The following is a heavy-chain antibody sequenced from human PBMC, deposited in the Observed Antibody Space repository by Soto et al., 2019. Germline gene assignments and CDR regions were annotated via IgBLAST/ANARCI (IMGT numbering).Heavy chain of an antibody. CDR3: ARVSGSYYAY. CDR2: ISYSGST. V-gene: IGHV4-61*01. J-gene: IGHJ4*02. Sequence: QVQLQESGPGLVKPSETLSLTCTVSGASVSSGNYYWSWIRQPPGKGLECIGYISYSGSTNYNPSLQSRVTISIDTSKNQFSLKLSSVTAADTAVYYCARVSGSYYAYWGQGTLVTVSS. D-gene: IGHD1-26*01. CDR1: GASVSSGNYY.